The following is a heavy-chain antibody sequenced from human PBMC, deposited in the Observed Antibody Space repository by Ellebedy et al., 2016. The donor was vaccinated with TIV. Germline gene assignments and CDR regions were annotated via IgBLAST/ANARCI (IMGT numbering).Heavy chain of an antibody. J-gene: IGHJ4*02. V-gene: IGHV4-38-2*02. CDR1: GYSISSGYY. CDR3: AREVGFTSGWFDF. D-gene: IGHD6-19*01. Sequence: SETLSLTCSVSGYSISSGYYWGWIRPTAGKGLEWIGTVYYGLTTYYNPSLTSRATISVDTSKNQFSLKLSSVTAADTALYYCAREVGFTSGWFDFWGQGALVTVSS. CDR2: VYYGLTT.